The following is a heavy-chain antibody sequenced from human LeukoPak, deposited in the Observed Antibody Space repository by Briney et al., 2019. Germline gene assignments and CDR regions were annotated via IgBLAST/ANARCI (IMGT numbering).Heavy chain of an antibody. CDR3: ATERNWVFDY. V-gene: IGHV3-21*04. CDR2: ISSSSSYI. Sequence: PGGSLRLSCAASGFTFSSYSMNWVRQAPGKGLEWVSSISSSSSYIYYADSVKGRFTISRDNSKNTLYVQMNSLRAEDTAVYYCATERNWVFDYWGQGTLVTVSS. CDR1: GFTFSSYS. J-gene: IGHJ4*02. D-gene: IGHD7-27*01.